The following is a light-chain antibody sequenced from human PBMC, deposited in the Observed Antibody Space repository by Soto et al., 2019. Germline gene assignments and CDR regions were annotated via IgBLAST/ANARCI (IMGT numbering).Light chain of an antibody. V-gene: IGKV3-15*01. CDR2: DAS. J-gene: IGKJ4*01. CDR3: QQCKDWPLT. Sequence: EIVMTQAPATLSLSPGGRATLSCRASQTIDNTLAWYQRKPGQAPRLLIYDASTRATGVPARFSGSGSGTDFTLTISSLQSEDFAVYYCQQCKDWPLTFGGGTKVDIK. CDR1: QTIDNT.